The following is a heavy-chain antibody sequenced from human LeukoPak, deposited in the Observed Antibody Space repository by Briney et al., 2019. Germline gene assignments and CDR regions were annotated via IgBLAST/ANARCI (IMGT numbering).Heavy chain of an antibody. Sequence: RGSLRLSCAASGLSISNFWMHWVRQAPGKGLEWVAIIDKNGNEIKYVDSVKGRFTLSRDNAKNSVYLQMNSLRTEDTALYYSVTDGDKWNDFEYWGQGTLVTVSS. V-gene: IGHV3-7*01. CDR1: GLSISNFW. CDR3: VTDGDKWNDFEY. D-gene: IGHD1-1*01. CDR2: IDKNGNEI. J-gene: IGHJ4*02.